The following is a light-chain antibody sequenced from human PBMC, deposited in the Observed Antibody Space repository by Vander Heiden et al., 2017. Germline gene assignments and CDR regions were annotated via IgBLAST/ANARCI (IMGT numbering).Light chain of an antibody. V-gene: IGKV1-39*01. J-gene: IGKJ2*01. CDR3: QQSYNTPRT. CDR2: AAS. Sequence: DIQMTQSPSSLSASVGDRVTITCRASQSISSYLNWYQQKPGKAPNLLIYAASSLQTGVPPRFSGSGSGTDFTLTISSRQPEDFATYYCQQSYNTPRTFGKGTKLEIK. CDR1: QSISSY.